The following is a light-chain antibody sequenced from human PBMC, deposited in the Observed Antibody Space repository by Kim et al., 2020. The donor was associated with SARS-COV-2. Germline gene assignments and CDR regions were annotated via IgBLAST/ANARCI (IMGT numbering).Light chain of an antibody. V-gene: IGLV3-1*01. CDR3: QEWDSSTYV. CDR1: KLGDKY. CDR2: QDS. J-gene: IGLJ1*01. Sequence: SYELTQPPSVSVSPGQTASITCSGDKLGDKYACWYQQKPGQSPVLVIYQDSKRPSGIPERFSGSNSGNTATLTISGTQAMDEAVYYCQEWDSSTYVFGTG.